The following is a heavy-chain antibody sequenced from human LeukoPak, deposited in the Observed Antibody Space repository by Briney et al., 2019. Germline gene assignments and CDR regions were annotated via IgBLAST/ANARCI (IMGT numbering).Heavy chain of an antibody. D-gene: IGHD1-26*01. CDR3: ARGLVGASGYYYYGMDV. CDR2: TRSKANSYTT. V-gene: IGHV3-72*01. Sequence: PGGSLRLSCAASGFTFSDHYMDWVRQAPGKGLEWVGRTRSKANSYTTEYAASVKGRFTISRDDSTNSLYLQMNSLKTEDTAVYYCARGLVGASGYYYYGMDVWGQGTTVTVSS. J-gene: IGHJ6*02. CDR1: GFTFSDHY.